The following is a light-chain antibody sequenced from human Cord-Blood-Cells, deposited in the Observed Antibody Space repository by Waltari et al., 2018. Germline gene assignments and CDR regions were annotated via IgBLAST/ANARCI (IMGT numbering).Light chain of an antibody. CDR3: AAWDDSLSGRV. Sequence: QSVLTQPPSASGTPGPRVTIPCSGSSSNIGSNYVYWYQQLPGTAPKLLIYRNQRPSGVPDRFSGSKSGTSASLAISGLRSEDEADYYCAAWDDSLSGRVFGGGTKLTVL. J-gene: IGLJ3*02. CDR2: RN. V-gene: IGLV1-47*01. CDR1: SSNIGSNY.